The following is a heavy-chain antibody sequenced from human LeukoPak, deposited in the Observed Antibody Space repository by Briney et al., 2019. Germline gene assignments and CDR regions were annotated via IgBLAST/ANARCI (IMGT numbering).Heavy chain of an antibody. CDR1: GFTVSSNY. D-gene: IGHD2-8*02. Sequence: PGGSLRLSCAASGFTVSSNYMNWVRQAPGKGLEWVSSISSSSSYIYYADSMKGRFTISRDNAKNSLYLQMNNLRAEDTAVYYCARDRRYFDTGGLGGPDYWGQGTLVTVSS. CDR2: ISSSSSYI. CDR3: ARDRRYFDTGGLGGPDY. V-gene: IGHV3-21*01. J-gene: IGHJ4*02.